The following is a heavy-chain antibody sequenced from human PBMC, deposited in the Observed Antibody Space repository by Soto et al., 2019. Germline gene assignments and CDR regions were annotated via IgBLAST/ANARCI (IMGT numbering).Heavy chain of an antibody. CDR2: IYTGGNT. J-gene: IGHJ6*02. Sequence: GGSLRLSCAASGFTVTSYYMSWVRQAPGKGLEWVSLIYTGGNTNYADSVKGRFTISRDNSKNTLYLQMNSLRAEDTAVYYCTRDYYYGSGNYYRADYYHYGMDVWGQGTTVTVSS. CDR3: TRDYYYGSGNYYRADYYHYGMDV. D-gene: IGHD3-10*01. CDR1: GFTVTSYY. V-gene: IGHV3-53*01.